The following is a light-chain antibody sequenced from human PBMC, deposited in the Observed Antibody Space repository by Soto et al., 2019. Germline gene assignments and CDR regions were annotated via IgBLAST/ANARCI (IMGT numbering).Light chain of an antibody. Sequence: DIVMTQSPDSLAVSLGERATFNCKSSQSILDRSRNKYYLAWYQQKSGQPPKLLIYWASLREPGVPDRFTGSGFGRDFTVTITSLQAEDVAVYYWPQYFSSSWTFGQGTKVEI. J-gene: IGKJ1*01. V-gene: IGKV4-1*01. CDR1: QSILDRSRNKYY. CDR2: WAS. CDR3: PQYFSSSWT.